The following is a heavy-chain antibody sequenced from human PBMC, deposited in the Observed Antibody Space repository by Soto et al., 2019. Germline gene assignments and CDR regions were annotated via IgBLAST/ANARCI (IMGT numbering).Heavy chain of an antibody. Sequence: GGSLRLSCAASGFTFSSYAMSWVRQAPGKGLEWVSAISGSGGSTYYADSVKGRFTISRDNSKNSLNLQMNSLRPDDTAQYYCAAAEGYCNGGSCYSGGYWGQGTLVTVSS. V-gene: IGHV3-23*01. CDR2: ISGSGGST. J-gene: IGHJ4*02. D-gene: IGHD2-15*01. CDR3: AAAEGYCNGGSCYSGGY. CDR1: GFTFSSYA.